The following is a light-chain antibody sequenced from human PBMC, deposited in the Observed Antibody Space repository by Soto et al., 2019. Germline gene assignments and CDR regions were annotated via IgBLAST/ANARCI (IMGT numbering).Light chain of an antibody. CDR3: LQDHNYPRT. CDR1: QGIANE. CDR2: AAS. V-gene: IGKV1-6*01. Sequence: AIQMTQSPSSLSASVGDRVSITCRASQGIANELGWYQQRPGKAPQLLIYAASTLESGVPSRFSGGGSGTYFTLPISSLRPEDGATYYCLQDHNYPRTFGQGTKGEIK. J-gene: IGKJ1*01.